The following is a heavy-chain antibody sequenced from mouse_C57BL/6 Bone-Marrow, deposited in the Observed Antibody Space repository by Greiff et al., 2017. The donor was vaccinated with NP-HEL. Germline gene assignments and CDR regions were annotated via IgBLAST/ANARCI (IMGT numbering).Heavy chain of an antibody. J-gene: IGHJ3*01. Sequence: VQLQQSGAELMKPGASVKLSCKATGYTFTGYWIAWVKQRPGHGLEWIGELLPGSGSTNYNEKFKGKATFTADTSSNTAYMQLSSLTTEDSAIYYCAISGAYFQAWFAYWGQGTLVTVSA. V-gene: IGHV1-9*01. CDR3: AISGAYFQAWFAY. CDR1: GYTFTGYW. CDR2: LLPGSGST. D-gene: IGHD2-10*01.